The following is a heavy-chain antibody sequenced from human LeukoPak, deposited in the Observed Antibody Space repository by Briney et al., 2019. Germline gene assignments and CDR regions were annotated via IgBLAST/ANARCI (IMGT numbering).Heavy chain of an antibody. CDR2: ISHSGRT. CDR3: ARLDDEVGIDY. Sequence: SETLSLTCAVYGGSFSVYYSNWIRQSPGKGLEWIGEISHSGRTIYNPSLKSRVTISVDMSMNQFSLRLSSVTAADTAVYYCARLDDEVGIDYWGQGTLVTVSS. J-gene: IGHJ4*02. D-gene: IGHD1-26*01. V-gene: IGHV4-34*01. CDR1: GGSFSVYY.